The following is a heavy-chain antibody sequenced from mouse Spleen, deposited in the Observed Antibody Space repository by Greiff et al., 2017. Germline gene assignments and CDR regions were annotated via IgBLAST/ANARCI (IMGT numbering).Heavy chain of an antibody. CDR3: ARSKLTKDFDY. CDR2: IYPGDGDT. CDR1: GYAFSSSW. Sequence: VQVVESGPELVKPGASVKISCKASGYAFSSSWMNWVKQRPGKGLEWIGRIYPGDGDTNYNGKFKGKATLTADKSSSTAYMQLSSLTSEDSAVYFCARSKLTKDFDYWGQGTTLTVSS. D-gene: IGHD1-3*01. V-gene: IGHV1-82*01. J-gene: IGHJ2*01.